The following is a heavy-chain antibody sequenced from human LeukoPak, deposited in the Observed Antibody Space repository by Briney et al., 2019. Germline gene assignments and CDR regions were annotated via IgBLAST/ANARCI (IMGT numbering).Heavy chain of an antibody. D-gene: IGHD3-22*01. CDR2: VYISGTH. CDR3: ARGDYYDSSGYALDS. Sequence: TSETLSLTCTVSGGSISNYCWSWIRQPAGKGLEWIGRVYISGTHNYNPSLRSRVTMSVDTSKNQFSLKLSSVTAADTAVYYCARGDYYDSSGYALDSWGQGTLVTVSS. J-gene: IGHJ4*02. V-gene: IGHV4-4*07. CDR1: GGSISNYC.